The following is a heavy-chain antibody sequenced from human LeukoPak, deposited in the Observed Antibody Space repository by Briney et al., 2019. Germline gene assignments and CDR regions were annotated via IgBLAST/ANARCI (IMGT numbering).Heavy chain of an antibody. D-gene: IGHD5-18*01. J-gene: IGHJ5*02. CDR2: ISGSGGNT. V-gene: IGHV3-23*01. CDR1: GFTFSSYS. Sequence: GGSLRLSCAASGFTFSSYSMNWVRQAPGKGLEWVSAISGSGGNTYYADSVKGRFTISRDNSKNTLYLQMNSLRAEDTAVYYCAKYLRVQLWFSSWGQGTLVTVSS. CDR3: AKYLRVQLWFSS.